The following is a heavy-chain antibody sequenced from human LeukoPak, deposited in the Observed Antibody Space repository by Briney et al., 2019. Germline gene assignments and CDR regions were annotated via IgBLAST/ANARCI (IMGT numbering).Heavy chain of an antibody. J-gene: IGHJ4*02. CDR3: ARDLEYSSGWYGGDIDY. Sequence: GGSLRLSCTASGFTSSSYAMSWVRQGPGKGPEWVSAVSGTGGSTYYADSVKGRFTISRDNAKNSLYLQMNSLRAEDTAVYYCARDLEYSSGWYGGDIDYWGQGTLVTVSS. CDR1: GFTSSSYA. CDR2: VSGTGGST. D-gene: IGHD6-19*01. V-gene: IGHV3-23*01.